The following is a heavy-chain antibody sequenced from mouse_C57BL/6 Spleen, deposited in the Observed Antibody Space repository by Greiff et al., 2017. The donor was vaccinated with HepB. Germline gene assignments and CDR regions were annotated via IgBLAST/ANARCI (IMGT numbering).Heavy chain of an antibody. CDR1: GYTFTSYW. V-gene: IGHV1-69*01. CDR2: IDPSDSYT. Sequence: VQLQQPGAELVMPGASVKLSCKASGYTFTSYWMHWVKQRPGQGLEWIGEIDPSDSYTNYNQKFKGKSTLTVDKSSSTAYMQLSSLTSEDSAVYYCARMAAQATPFAYWGQGTLVTVSA. CDR3: ARMAAQATPFAY. J-gene: IGHJ3*01. D-gene: IGHD3-2*02.